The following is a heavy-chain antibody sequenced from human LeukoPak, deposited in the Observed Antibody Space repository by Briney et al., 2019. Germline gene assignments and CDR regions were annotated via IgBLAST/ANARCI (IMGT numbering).Heavy chain of an antibody. Sequence: GASVKVSCKASGGTFSSYAISWVRQAPGQGLEWMGGIIPIFGTANYAQKFQGRVTITTDESTSTAYMELSSLRSEDTAVYYCARGKMAKISSYSYSLDVWAKGPRSPSP. CDR2: IIPIFGTA. CDR3: ARGKMAKISSYSYSLDV. V-gene: IGHV1-69*05. D-gene: IGHD5-24*01. J-gene: IGHJ6*03. CDR1: GGTFSSYA.